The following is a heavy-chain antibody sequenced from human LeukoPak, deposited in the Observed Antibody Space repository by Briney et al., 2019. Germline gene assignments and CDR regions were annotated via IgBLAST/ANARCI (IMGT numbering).Heavy chain of an antibody. D-gene: IGHD6-19*01. CDR3: AKEASSGFYYFDY. V-gene: IGHV3-48*01. Sequence: PGGSLRLSCAASGFTFSSYSMNWVRQAPGKGLEWVSYISSSSSTIYYADSVKGRFTISRDNSKNTLYLQMNSLRAGDTAVYYCAKEASSGFYYFDYWGQGTLVTVSS. CDR2: ISSSSSTI. J-gene: IGHJ4*02. CDR1: GFTFSSYS.